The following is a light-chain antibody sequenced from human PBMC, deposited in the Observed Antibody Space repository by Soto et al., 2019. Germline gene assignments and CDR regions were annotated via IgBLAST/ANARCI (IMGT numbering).Light chain of an antibody. CDR1: QSVSSSY. CDR2: DAS. V-gene: IGKV3-20*01. J-gene: IGKJ4*01. CDR3: QQYGNSPLT. Sequence: EIVLTQSPGTLPLSPGERATLSCRASQSVSSSYLAWYQQKPGQAPRLFIYDASSRATGIPDRFSGSGSGTDFTLTISRLEPEDFAVYYCQQYGNSPLTFGGGTKVDIK.